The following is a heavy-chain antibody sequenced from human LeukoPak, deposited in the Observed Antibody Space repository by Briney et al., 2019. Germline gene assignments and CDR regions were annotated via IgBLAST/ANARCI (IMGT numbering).Heavy chain of an antibody. CDR2: ISYDGSNK. J-gene: IGHJ4*02. Sequence: PGRSLRLSCAASGFTFSSYAMHWVRQAPGKGLEWVAVISYDGSNKYYADSVKGRFTITRDNSKNTLYLQMNSLRAEDTAAYYCARDNGYYYDSSGYYYVPTLDYWGQGTLVTVSS. D-gene: IGHD3-22*01. V-gene: IGHV3-30-3*01. CDR1: GFTFSSYA. CDR3: ARDNGYYYDSSGYYYVPTLDY.